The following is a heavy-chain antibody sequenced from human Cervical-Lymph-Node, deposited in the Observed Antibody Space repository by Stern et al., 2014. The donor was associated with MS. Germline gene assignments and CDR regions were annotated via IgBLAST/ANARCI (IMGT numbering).Heavy chain of an antibody. CDR2: ISWNSGTI. CDR3: ARDITGSSAYFAY. CDR1: GFTFDDYA. D-gene: IGHD1-14*01. Sequence: QLVESGGDLVQPGRSLRLSCAAFGFTFDDYAMHWVRQAPGKGLEWVAGISWNSGTIGYADSVKGRFTTSRDNAYSSLYLQMNSLRPEDTALYYCARDITGSSAYFAYWGQGTLVTVSS. J-gene: IGHJ4*02. V-gene: IGHV3-9*01.